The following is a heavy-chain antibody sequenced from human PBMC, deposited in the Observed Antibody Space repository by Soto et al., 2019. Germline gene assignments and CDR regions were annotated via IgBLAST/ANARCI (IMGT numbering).Heavy chain of an antibody. CDR2: IWNDGSNK. D-gene: IGHD6-13*01. J-gene: IGHJ4*02. CDR1: GFTFSSYG. Sequence: QVQLVESGGGVVQPGRSLRLSCAASGFTFSSYGMHWVRQAPGKGLEWVAVIWNDGSNKYYADSVKGRFTISRDNSKNTLYLQMNSLRAEDTAVYYCARVVGIAAAGPHFDYWGQGTLVTVSS. V-gene: IGHV3-33*01. CDR3: ARVVGIAAAGPHFDY.